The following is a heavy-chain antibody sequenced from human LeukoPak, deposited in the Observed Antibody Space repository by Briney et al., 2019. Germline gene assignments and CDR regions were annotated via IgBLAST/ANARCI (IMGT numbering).Heavy chain of an antibody. CDR3: ARGRGVQLWSQKLYYFDY. CDR1: GGSFSGYY. V-gene: IGHV4-34*01. J-gene: IGHJ4*02. D-gene: IGHD5-18*01. CDR2: INHSGST. Sequence: PSETLSLTCAVYGGSFSGYYWSWIRQPPGKGLEWIGEINHSGSTNYNPSLKSRVTISVHTSKNQFSLKLSSVTAADTAVYYCARGRGVQLWSQKLYYFDYWGQGTLVTVSS.